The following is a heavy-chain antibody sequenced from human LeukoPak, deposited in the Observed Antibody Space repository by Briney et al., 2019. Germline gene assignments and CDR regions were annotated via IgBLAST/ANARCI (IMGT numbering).Heavy chain of an antibody. D-gene: IGHD3-10*01. CDR1: GDSISSDIW. CDR2: IHHSGGI. J-gene: IGHJ6*02. V-gene: IGHV4-4*03. Sequence: PPETLSLTCAVSGDSISSDIWWNWVRQPPGKGLEWIGEIHHSGGINYNPSLKSRVTISLDKSKNQFSLKLSSVTAADTAVYYCAISGPAGYYYYGMDVWGQGTTVTVSS. CDR3: AISGPAGYYYYGMDV.